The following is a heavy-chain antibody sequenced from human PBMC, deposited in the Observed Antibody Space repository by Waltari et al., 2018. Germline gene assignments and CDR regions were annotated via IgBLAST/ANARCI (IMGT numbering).Heavy chain of an antibody. D-gene: IGHD3-22*01. Sequence: EVQLVESGGGLVQPGGSLRLSCAASGFTFSSYWMSWVHQAPGKGLVWGANIKQDGSEKYYVDSVKGRFTISRDNAKNSLYLQMNSLRAEDTAVYYCARPVYYYDSSGYLGGFDYWGQGTLVTVSS. CDR1: GFTFSSYW. CDR2: IKQDGSEK. CDR3: ARPVYYYDSSGYLGGFDY. V-gene: IGHV3-7*02. J-gene: IGHJ4*02.